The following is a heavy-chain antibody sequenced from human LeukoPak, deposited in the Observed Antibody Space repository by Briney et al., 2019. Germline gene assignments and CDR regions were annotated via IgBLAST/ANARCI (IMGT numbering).Heavy chain of an antibody. V-gene: IGHV3-23*01. J-gene: IGHJ4*02. CDR1: GFPLSSNA. CDR2: ISSGVGST. CDR3: AKGKNGFDY. Sequence: GGSLRLSCAASGFPLSSNAMSWVRQAPGKGLVWVSAISSGVGSTYYADSVKGRLTISRDNSKNTLYLQMNSLRAEDTAVYYCAKGKNGFDYWGQGTLVTVSS. D-gene: IGHD2-8*01.